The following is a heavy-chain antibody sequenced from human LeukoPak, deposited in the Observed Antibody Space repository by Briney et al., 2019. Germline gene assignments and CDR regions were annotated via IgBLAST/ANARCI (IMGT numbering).Heavy chain of an antibody. D-gene: IGHD3-22*01. Sequence: ASVKVSCKASGYTFTGYYMHWVRQAPGQGLEWMGWINPNSGGTNYAQKFQGRVTMTRDTSISTAYMELSRLRYDDTAVYYCARDFPPLYDSSGYPEYYFDYWGQGTLVTVSS. V-gene: IGHV1-2*02. CDR2: INPNSGGT. J-gene: IGHJ4*02. CDR3: ARDFPPLYDSSGYPEYYFDY. CDR1: GYTFTGYY.